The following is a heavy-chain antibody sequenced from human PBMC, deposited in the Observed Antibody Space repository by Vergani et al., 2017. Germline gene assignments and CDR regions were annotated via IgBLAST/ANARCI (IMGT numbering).Heavy chain of an antibody. Sequence: QVQLVQSGAEVKKPGSSVKVSCKASGGTFSSYAIRWVRQAPGQGLEWMGGIIPIFGTANYAQKFQGRVTITADKSTSTAYMELSSLRSEDTAVYCCARSPDGSGSYYEDYYYYYGMDVWGQGTTVTVSS. V-gene: IGHV1-69*06. J-gene: IGHJ6*02. CDR1: GGTFSSYA. D-gene: IGHD3-10*01. CDR3: ARSPDGSGSYYEDYYYYYGMDV. CDR2: IIPIFGTA.